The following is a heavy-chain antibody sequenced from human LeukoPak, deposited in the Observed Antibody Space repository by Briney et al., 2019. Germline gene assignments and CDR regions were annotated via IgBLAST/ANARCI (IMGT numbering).Heavy chain of an antibody. CDR3: TRDLAAVPGPRMDV. CDR1: GFTFSSYW. J-gene: IGHJ6*02. CDR2: INPDGSER. Sequence: SGGSLRLSCAASGFTFSSYWMSWVRQAPGKGLEWVALINPDGSERYYVDSVKGRFTISRDNAKNSLYLQMDSLRDDDTAMYFCTRDLAAVPGPRMDVWGQGTTVTVSS. V-gene: IGHV3-7*03. D-gene: IGHD6-19*01.